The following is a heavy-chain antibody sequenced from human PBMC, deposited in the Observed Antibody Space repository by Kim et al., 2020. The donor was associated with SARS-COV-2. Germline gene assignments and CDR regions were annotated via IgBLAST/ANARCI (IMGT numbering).Heavy chain of an antibody. CDR2: IIPIFGTA. CDR3: ASKYYYGSGSYPYYFDY. J-gene: IGHJ4*02. D-gene: IGHD3-10*01. V-gene: IGHV1-69*13. CDR1: GGTFSSYA. Sequence: SVKVSCKASGGTFSSYAISWVRQAPGQGLEWMGGIIPIFGTANYAQKFQGRVTITADESTSTAYMELSSLRSEDTAVYYCASKYYYGSGSYPYYFDYWGQGTLVTVSS.